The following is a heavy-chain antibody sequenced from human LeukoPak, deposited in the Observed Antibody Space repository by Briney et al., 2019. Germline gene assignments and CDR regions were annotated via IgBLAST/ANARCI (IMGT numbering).Heavy chain of an antibody. Sequence: PSETLSLTCAVSGGSVSSGSYYWSWIRQPPGKGLEWIGYIYYSGSTNYNPSLKSRVTISVDTSKNQFSLKLSSVTAADTAVYYCARGGVGATDDFDYWGQGTLVTVSS. CDR1: GGSVSSGSYY. CDR2: IYYSGST. V-gene: IGHV4-61*01. D-gene: IGHD1-26*01. J-gene: IGHJ4*02. CDR3: ARGGVGATDDFDY.